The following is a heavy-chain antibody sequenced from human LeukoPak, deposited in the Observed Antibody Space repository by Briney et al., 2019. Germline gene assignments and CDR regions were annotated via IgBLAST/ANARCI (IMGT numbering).Heavy chain of an antibody. D-gene: IGHD6-19*01. CDR2: VYTSGST. CDR3: ARDTAVAGIFDY. CDR1: GGSISSYY. V-gene: IGHV4-4*07. J-gene: IGHJ4*02. Sequence: SETLSLTCTVSGGSISSYYWSWIRQPAGKGLEWIGRVYTSGSTNYNPSLKSRVTISVDKSKNQFSLKLSSVTAADTAAYYCARDTAVAGIFDYWGQGTLVTVSS.